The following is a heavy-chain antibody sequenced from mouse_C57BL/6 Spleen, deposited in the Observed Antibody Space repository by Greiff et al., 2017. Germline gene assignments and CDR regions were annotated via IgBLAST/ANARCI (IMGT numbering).Heavy chain of an antibody. CDR2: IDPSDSYT. J-gene: IGHJ4*01. Sequence: QVQLQQPGAELVMPGASVKLSCKASGYTFTSYWMLWVKQRPGQGLEWIGEIDPSDSYTNYNHKFKGKSTLTVDKSSSTAYMQLSSLTSEDSAVYYCARRRNLYYNAMDYWGQGTSVTVSS. CDR3: ARRRNLYYNAMDY. CDR1: GYTFTSYW. V-gene: IGHV1-69*01. D-gene: IGHD6-1*01.